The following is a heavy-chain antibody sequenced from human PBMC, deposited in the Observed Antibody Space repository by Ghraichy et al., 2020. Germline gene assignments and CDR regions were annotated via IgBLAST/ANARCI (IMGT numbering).Heavy chain of an antibody. J-gene: IGHJ4*02. CDR1: GYSFTSYW. CDR3: ARQPQPTPDYGGNFDY. CDR2: IYPGDSDT. V-gene: IGHV5-51*01. D-gene: IGHD4-23*01. Sequence: GESLNISCKGSGYSFTSYWIGWVRQMPGKGLEWMGIIYPGDSDTRYSPSFQGQVTISADKSISTAYLQWSSLKASDTAMYYCARQPQPTPDYGGNFDYWGQGTLVTVSS.